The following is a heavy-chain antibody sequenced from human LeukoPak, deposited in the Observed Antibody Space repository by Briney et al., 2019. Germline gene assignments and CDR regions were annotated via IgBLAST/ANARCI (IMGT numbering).Heavy chain of an antibody. Sequence: PSETLSLTCTVSGGSISNYYWGWIRQPPGKGLEWIGSMYYSGSTYYDPSLKSRVTISVDTSKNQFSLKLSSVTAADTAVYYCARLRDWFDPWGQGTLVTVSS. V-gene: IGHV4-39*01. J-gene: IGHJ5*02. CDR2: MYYSGST. CDR1: GGSISNYY. CDR3: ARLRDWFDP.